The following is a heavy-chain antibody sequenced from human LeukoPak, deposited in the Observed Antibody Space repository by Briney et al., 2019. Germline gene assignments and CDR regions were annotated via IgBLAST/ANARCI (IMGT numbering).Heavy chain of an antibody. CDR3: ARNQGPSDYGLDY. CDR1: GYTFTSYD. V-gene: IGHV1-8*01. CDR2: MNPNSTNT. D-gene: IGHD4-17*01. Sequence: ASVKVSCKASGYTFTSYDINWVRQATGQGLEWMGSMNPNSTNTAYAKRFQGRVTITRNTSINTAYMELSSLTSEDTAVYYCARNQGPSDYGLDYWGQGTLVTVSS. J-gene: IGHJ4*02.